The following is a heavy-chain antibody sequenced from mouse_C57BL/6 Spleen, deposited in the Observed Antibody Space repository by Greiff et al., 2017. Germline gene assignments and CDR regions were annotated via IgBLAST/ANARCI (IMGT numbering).Heavy chain of an antibody. CDR3: GRSLYDYYAMDY. Sequence: QVQLQQPGAELVKPGASVKLSCKASGYTFTSYWMHWVKQRPGQGLEWIGMIHPNSGSTNYNEKFKSKATLTVDKSSSTAYMQLSSLTSEDSAVYYCGRSLYDYYAMDYWGQGTSVTVSS. J-gene: IGHJ4*01. CDR2: IHPNSGST. CDR1: GYTFTSYW. D-gene: IGHD2-3*01. V-gene: IGHV1-64*01.